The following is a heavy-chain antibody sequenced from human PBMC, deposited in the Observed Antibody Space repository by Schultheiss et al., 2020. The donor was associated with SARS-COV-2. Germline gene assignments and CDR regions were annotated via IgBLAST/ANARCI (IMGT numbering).Heavy chain of an antibody. J-gene: IGHJ4*02. CDR1: GFTFSSYS. Sequence: GGSLRLSCAASGFTFSSYSMNWVRQAPGKGLEWVSSISSSSSYIYYADSVKGRFTISRDNAKNSLYLQMNSLRAEDTAVYYCARDLDSSGWYDYWGQGTLVTVSS. D-gene: IGHD6-19*01. CDR2: ISSSSSYI. CDR3: ARDLDSSGWYDY. V-gene: IGHV3-21*01.